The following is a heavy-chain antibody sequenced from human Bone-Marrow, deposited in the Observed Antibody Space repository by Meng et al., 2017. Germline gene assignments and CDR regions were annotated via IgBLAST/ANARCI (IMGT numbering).Heavy chain of an antibody. CDR2: ISSSSSYI. Sequence: VQLQEFGGGLAKPGGSLRLSCAASGFTFSSYSMNWVRQAPGKGLEWVSSISSSSSYIYYADSVKGRFTISRDNAKNSLYLQMNSLRAEDTAVYYCTTDGIYRVSQADYWGQGTLVTASS. CDR3: TTDGIYRVSQADY. V-gene: IGHV3-21*01. J-gene: IGHJ4*02. CDR1: GFTFSSYS. D-gene: IGHD5/OR15-5a*01.